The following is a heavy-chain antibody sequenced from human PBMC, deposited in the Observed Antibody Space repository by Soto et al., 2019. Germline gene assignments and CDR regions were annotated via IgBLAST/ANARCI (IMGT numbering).Heavy chain of an antibody. J-gene: IGHJ6*03. Sequence: PGGSLRLSCAASGFTVSSNYMSWVRQAPGKGLEWVSVIYSGGSTYYADSVKGRFTISRHNSKNTLYLQMNSLRAEDTAVYYCARAYDCSGGSCQRYYYYYMDVWGKGTTVTVSS. CDR1: GFTVSSNY. CDR2: IYSGGST. D-gene: IGHD2-15*01. V-gene: IGHV3-53*04. CDR3: ARAYDCSGGSCQRYYYYYMDV.